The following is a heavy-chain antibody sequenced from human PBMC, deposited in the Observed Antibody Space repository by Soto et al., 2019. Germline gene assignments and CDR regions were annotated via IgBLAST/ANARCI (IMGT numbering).Heavy chain of an antibody. D-gene: IGHD3-3*01. V-gene: IGHV5-51*01. CDR2: IYPGDSDT. J-gene: IGHJ6*02. CDR3: ARTPPPDFWSGYTYYYYGMDV. Sequence: PGVSLKISCKGSVYSFTSYCIRWVRHMSAKGLECMEIIYPGDSDTRYSPSFQGQVTISADKSSSTAYLQWSSLKASDTAMYYCARTPPPDFWSGYTYYYYGMDVWGQGTTVTVSS. CDR1: VYSFTSYC.